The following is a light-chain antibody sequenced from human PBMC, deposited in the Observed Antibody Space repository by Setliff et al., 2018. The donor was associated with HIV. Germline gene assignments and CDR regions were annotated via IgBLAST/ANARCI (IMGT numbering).Light chain of an antibody. V-gene: IGLV2-14*01. CDR2: EVR. J-gene: IGLJ1*01. Sequence: QSALTQPASVSGSPGQSITISCTGTSSDVGGYSYVSWYQQHPGKAPKLIIYEVRNRPSGVSNRFSGSKSGNTASLTISGPQAEDEADYYRSSYAITNTLPFGTGTKVTVL. CDR3: SSYAITNTLP. CDR1: SSDVGGYSY.